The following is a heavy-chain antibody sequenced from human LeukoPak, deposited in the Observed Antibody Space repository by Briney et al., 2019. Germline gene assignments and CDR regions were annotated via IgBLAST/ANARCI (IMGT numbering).Heavy chain of an antibody. D-gene: IGHD2-8*01. Sequence: SETLSLTCAVYGGSFSGYYWSWIRQPPGKGLEWIGEINHSGSTNYNPSLKSRVTISVDTSKNQFSLKLSSVTAADTAVYYCARGHKSIVLMVYASRGYNWFDPWGQGTLVTVSS. J-gene: IGHJ5*02. V-gene: IGHV4-34*01. CDR3: ARGHKSIVLMVYASRGYNWFDP. CDR1: GGSFSGYY. CDR2: INHSGST.